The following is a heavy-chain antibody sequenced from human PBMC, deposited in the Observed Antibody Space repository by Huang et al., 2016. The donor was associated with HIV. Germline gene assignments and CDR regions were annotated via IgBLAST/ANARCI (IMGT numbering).Heavy chain of an antibody. J-gene: IGHJ6*02. CDR1: GYTFTGYY. Sequence: QVQLVQSGAEVKKPGASVKVSCKASGYTFTGYYMHWVRQAPGQGLEWIGVINPKSGGTNYAQKFQGRVTMTRDSSISTAYMELSRLRSDDTAVYYCAREVVSATGYYYYGMDVWGQGTTVTVSS. V-gene: IGHV1-2*02. CDR2: INPKSGGT. D-gene: IGHD2-15*01. CDR3: AREVVSATGYYYYGMDV.